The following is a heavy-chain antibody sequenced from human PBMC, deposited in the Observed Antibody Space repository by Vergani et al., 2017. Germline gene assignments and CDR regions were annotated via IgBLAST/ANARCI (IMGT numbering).Heavy chain of an antibody. V-gene: IGHV3-30*01. D-gene: IGHD6-19*01. J-gene: IGHJ3*02. CDR3: AREGSSGWYDAFDI. CDR2: ISYDGSNK. CDR1: GFTFSSYA. Sequence: QVQLVESGGGVVQPGRSLRLYCAASGFTFSSYAMHWVRQAPGKGLEWVAVISYDGSNKYYADSVKGRFTISRDNSKNTLYLQMNSLRAEDTAVYYCAREGSSGWYDAFDIWGQGTMVTVSS.